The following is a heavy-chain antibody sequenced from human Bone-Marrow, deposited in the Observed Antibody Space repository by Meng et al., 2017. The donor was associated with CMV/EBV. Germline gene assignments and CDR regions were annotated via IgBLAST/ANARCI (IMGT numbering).Heavy chain of an antibody. CDR2: ITSSSGYI. Sequence: GESLKISCAASGFTFSSYTMNWVRQAPGKGLEWVSSITSSSGYIYYADSVKGRFTISRDNAKNSLYLQMNSLRAEDTAVYYCARESWMDVWGQGATVTVSS. J-gene: IGHJ6*02. CDR1: GFTFSSYT. CDR3: ARESWMDV. V-gene: IGHV3-21*01.